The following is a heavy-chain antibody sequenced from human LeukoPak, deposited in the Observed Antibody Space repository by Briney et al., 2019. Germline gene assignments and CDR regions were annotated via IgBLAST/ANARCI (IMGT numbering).Heavy chain of an antibody. J-gene: IGHJ6*03. V-gene: IGHV3-33*06. Sequence: GGSLRLSCAASGFTFSSYGMHWVRQAPGKGLEWVAVIWYDGSNKYYADSVKGRFTISRDNSKHTLYLQMNSLRAEDTAVYYCAKDLYYDFWSGYYTPDYYMDVWGKGTTVTVSS. D-gene: IGHD3-3*01. CDR2: IWYDGSNK. CDR3: AKDLYYDFWSGYYTPDYYMDV. CDR1: GFTFSSYG.